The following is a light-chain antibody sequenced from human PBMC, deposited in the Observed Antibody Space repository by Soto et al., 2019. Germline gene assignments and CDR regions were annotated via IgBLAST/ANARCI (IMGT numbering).Light chain of an antibody. CDR2: GAV. V-gene: IGKV3-15*01. CDR1: QSVGNN. CDR3: QQYNSWPPIT. Sequence: ELVLTQSPGTLSLSPGARAAPSGGASQSVGNNLAWYQQKPGQAPRLLIYGAVTRATGIPARFSGSGSGTEFTLTISSLQSEDFAVYYCQQYNSWPPITFGQGTRLEIK. J-gene: IGKJ5*01.